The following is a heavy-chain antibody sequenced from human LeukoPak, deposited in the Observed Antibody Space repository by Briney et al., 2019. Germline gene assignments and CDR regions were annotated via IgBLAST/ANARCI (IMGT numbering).Heavy chain of an antibody. CDR1: GYTFTSYG. Sequence: ASVKVSCKSSGYTFTSYGIIWVRQAPGQGLEWMGWISAYNGNTNYAQKLQGRVTMTTDTSTTTAYMELRSLRSDDTAVYYCAGAPGDYGDYDDYWGQGTLVTVSS. D-gene: IGHD4-17*01. CDR2: ISAYNGNT. V-gene: IGHV1-18*01. CDR3: AGAPGDYGDYDDY. J-gene: IGHJ4*02.